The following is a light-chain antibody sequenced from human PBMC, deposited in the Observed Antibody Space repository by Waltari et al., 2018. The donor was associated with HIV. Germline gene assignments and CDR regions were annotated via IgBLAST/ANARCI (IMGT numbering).Light chain of an antibody. CDR2: KDN. CDR3: QSADNSGTWV. V-gene: IGLV3-25*03. J-gene: IGLJ3*02. Sequence: SYELTQPPSVSVSPGQTHRITCSGDELPNQYDDWYQQKPGQAPILVIYKDNERPSGIPERFSGSSSGTTVTLTISGVQAEDEADYYCQSADNSGTWVFGGGTKLTVL. CDR1: ELPNQY.